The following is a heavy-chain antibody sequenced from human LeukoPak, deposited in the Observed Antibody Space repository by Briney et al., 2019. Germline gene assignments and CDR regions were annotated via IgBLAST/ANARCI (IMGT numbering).Heavy chain of an antibody. CDR1: GFTFTDYW. J-gene: IGHJ4*02. D-gene: IGHD1-26*01. V-gene: IGHV3-7*01. Sequence: GGSLRLSCAASGFTFTDYWMAWVRQVPGKGLEWVANIHKAGTESYYVDSVKGRFAISRDNAKNSLYLQLSSLRVDDTAVYYCARVGTWELQRVFDYWGQGTLVTVSS. CDR3: ARVGTWELQRVFDY. CDR2: IHKAGTES.